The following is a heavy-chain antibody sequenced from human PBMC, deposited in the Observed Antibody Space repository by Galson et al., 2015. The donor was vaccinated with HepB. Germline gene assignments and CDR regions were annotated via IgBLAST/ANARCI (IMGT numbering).Heavy chain of an antibody. D-gene: IGHD1-1*01. Sequence: SVKVSCKASGGTFSSYAISWVRQAPGQGLEWMGGIIPIFGTANYAQKFQGRVTITADESTSTAYMELSSLRSEDTAVCYRARSGTTSNGMDVWGQGTTVTVSS. J-gene: IGHJ6*02. V-gene: IGHV1-69*13. CDR1: GGTFSSYA. CDR2: IIPIFGTA. CDR3: ARSGTTSNGMDV.